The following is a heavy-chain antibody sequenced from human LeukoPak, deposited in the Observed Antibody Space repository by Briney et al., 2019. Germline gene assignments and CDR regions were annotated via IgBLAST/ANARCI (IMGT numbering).Heavy chain of an antibody. J-gene: IGHJ6*03. CDR3: ARVRYYYFYYMDV. Sequence: SETLSLTCTVSGDSISSSSYYWGWIRQPPGKGLEWIGSISYSGSTYANSSFKSRVTISLDTSKNQFSLKLSSVTAADTAVYYCARVRYYYFYYMDVWGKGTTVTVSS. V-gene: IGHV4-39*07. D-gene: IGHD3-10*01. CDR2: ISYSGST. CDR1: GDSISSSSYY.